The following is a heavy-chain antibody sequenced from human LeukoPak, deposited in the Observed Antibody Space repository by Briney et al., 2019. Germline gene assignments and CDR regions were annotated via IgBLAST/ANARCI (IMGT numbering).Heavy chain of an antibody. J-gene: IGHJ4*02. CDR1: GGSISNDY. V-gene: IGHV4-59*08. D-gene: IGHD3-10*01. Sequence: SETLSLTCTVSGGSISNDYWSWIRQPPGKGLEWIGYIYYGGTTDYNPSLKSRVIISLDTSKNQISLKLSSVTAADMAVYYCATSGGWYRFEYWGQGTLVTVSS. CDR2: IYYGGTT. CDR3: ATSGGWYRFEY.